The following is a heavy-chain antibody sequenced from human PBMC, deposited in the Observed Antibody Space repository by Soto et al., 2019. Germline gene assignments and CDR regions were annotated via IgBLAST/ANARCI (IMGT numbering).Heavy chain of an antibody. V-gene: IGHV3-23*01. CDR3: AKSVLAARLYYYGMDV. Sequence: GGSLRLSCAASGFTFSSYAMSWVRQAPGKGLEWVSAISGSGGSTYYADSVKGRFTISRDNSKNTLYLQMNSLRAEDTAVYYCAKSVLAARLYYYGMDVWGQGTTVTVSS. J-gene: IGHJ6*02. CDR1: GFTFSSYA. CDR2: ISGSGGST. D-gene: IGHD6-6*01.